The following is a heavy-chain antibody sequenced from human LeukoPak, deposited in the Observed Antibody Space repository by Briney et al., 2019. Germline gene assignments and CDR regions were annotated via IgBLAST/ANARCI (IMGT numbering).Heavy chain of an antibody. CDR2: IYYSGST. J-gene: IGHJ4*02. CDR3: ARDRCSGGSCYYDY. Sequence: SETLSLTCTVSGGSISSHYWSWIRQPPGKGLEWIGYIYYSGSTNYNPSLKSRVTISVDTSKNQFSLKLSSVTAADTAVYYCARDRCSGGSCYYDYWGQGTLVTVSS. D-gene: IGHD2-15*01. V-gene: IGHV4-59*11. CDR1: GGSISSHY.